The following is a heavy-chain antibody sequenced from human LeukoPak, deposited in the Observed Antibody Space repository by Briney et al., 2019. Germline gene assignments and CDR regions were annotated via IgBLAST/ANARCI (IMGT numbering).Heavy chain of an antibody. D-gene: IGHD1-26*01. CDR2: IYYSGST. CDR1: GGSISSYY. CDR3: ARGGRYSGSSTTDY. J-gene: IGHJ4*02. V-gene: IGHV4-59*01. Sequence: SETLSLTCTVSGGSISSYYWSWIRQPPGKGLEWIGYIYYSGSTNYNPSLKSRVTISVDTSKNQFSLKLSSVTAADTAVYYCARGGRYSGSSTTDYWGQGTLVTVSS.